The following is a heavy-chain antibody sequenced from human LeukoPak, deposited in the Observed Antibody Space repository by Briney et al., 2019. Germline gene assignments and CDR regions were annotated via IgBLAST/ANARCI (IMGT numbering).Heavy chain of an antibody. V-gene: IGHV3-33*01. CDR3: ARAVGPYDY. Sequence: GGSLRLSCAASGFIFSSYGMHWVRKAPGKGLEWVAVIWHDGGNKYYADSVKGRFTISRDNSKNTLYLQMNSLRVEDTAVYYCARAVGPYDYWGQGTLVTVSS. D-gene: IGHD3-10*01. J-gene: IGHJ4*02. CDR2: IWHDGGNK. CDR1: GFIFSSYG.